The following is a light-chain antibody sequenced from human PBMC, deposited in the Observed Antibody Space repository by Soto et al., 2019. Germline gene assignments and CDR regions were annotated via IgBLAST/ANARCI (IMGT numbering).Light chain of an antibody. V-gene: IGKV1-9*01. CDR1: QVIRTS. J-gene: IGKJ4*01. CDR2: GAS. Sequence: HLTQSPSSLSASVGDRVTLTCRASQVIRTSLAWYQQTPGKPPKLLIYGASTLQSDVPSRFSGSGSGTDFTLTIDNLEPEDFASYYSQQDNCYRFTFGGGTNVDIK. CDR3: QQDNCYRFT.